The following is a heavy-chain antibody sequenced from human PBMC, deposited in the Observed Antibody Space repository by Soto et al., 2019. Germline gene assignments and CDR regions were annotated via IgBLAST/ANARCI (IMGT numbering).Heavy chain of an antibody. CDR3: AGHVLGYYYYYMDV. V-gene: IGHV4-59*01. J-gene: IGHJ6*03. CDR1: GGSISSYY. D-gene: IGHD3-16*01. CDR2: IYYSGST. Sequence: SETLSLTCTVSGGSISSYYWSWVRQPPGKGLEWIGYIYYSGSTNYNPSLKSRVTISVDTSKNQFSLKLSSVTAADTAVYYCAGHVLGYYYYYMDVWGKGTTVTVSS.